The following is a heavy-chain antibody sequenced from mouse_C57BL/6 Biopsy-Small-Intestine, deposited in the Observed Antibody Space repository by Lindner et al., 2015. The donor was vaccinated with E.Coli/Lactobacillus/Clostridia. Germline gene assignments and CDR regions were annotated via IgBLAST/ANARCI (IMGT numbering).Heavy chain of an antibody. Sequence: VQLQESGAELVRPGASVKLSCTASGFNFKDDFMHWVKQRPEQGLEWIGTIDPANGNTKYAPKFQDKATITVDTSPNTAYLQLSSLTSEDTAVYYCTRSDDYDVDAMDYWGQGTSVTVSS. CDR3: TRSDDYDVDAMDY. CDR1: GFNFKDDF. D-gene: IGHD2-4*01. V-gene: IGHV14-4*01. CDR2: IDPANGNT. J-gene: IGHJ4*01.